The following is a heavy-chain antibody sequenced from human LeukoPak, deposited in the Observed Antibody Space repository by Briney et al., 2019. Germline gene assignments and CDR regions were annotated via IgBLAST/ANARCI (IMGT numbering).Heavy chain of an antibody. CDR2: ISAYNGNT. Sequence: ASVKVSCKASGYTFTSYGISWVRQAPGQGLKWMGWISAYNGNTNYAQKLQGRVTMTTDTSTSTAYMELRSLRSDDTAVYYCARDRYDFWSGQYYFDYWGQGTLVTVSS. D-gene: IGHD3-3*01. V-gene: IGHV1-18*01. CDR3: ARDRYDFWSGQYYFDY. J-gene: IGHJ4*02. CDR1: GYTFTSYG.